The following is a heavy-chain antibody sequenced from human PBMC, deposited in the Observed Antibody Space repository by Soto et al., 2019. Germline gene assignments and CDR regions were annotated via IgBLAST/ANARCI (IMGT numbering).Heavy chain of an antibody. V-gene: IGHV1-58*02. J-gene: IGHJ6*03. D-gene: IGHD5-12*01. Sequence: ASVKVSCKASGFTFTSSAMQWVRQARGQRLEWIGWIVVGSGNTNYAQKFQERVTITRDMSTSTAYMELSSLRSEDTAVYYCAADLAYSGDLMGGYYYMDVWGKGTTVTVSS. CDR1: GFTFTSSA. CDR3: AADLAYSGDLMGGYYYMDV. CDR2: IVVGSGNT.